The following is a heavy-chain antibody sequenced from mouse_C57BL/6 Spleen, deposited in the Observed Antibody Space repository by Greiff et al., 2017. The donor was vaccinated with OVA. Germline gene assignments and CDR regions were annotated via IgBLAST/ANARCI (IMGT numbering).Heavy chain of an antibody. CDR3: ATRWKDYYGMDDY. D-gene: IGHD1-1*01. CDR2: IDPAGSYT. CDR1: GYTFTSYW. V-gene: IGHV1-50*01. Sequence: QVQLQQPGAELVKPGASVKLSCKASGYTFTSYWMQWVKQRPGQGLEWIGEIDPAGSYTNYNEKFKGKATLTVDTSSSTAYMQLSRLTAEDSAVYYCATRWKDYYGMDDYWGQGTTLTVSS. J-gene: IGHJ2*01.